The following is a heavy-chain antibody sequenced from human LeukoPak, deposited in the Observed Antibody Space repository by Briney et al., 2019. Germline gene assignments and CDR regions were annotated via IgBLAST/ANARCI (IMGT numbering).Heavy chain of an antibody. CDR1: GYTFTGHY. D-gene: IGHD3-10*01. J-gene: IGHJ4*02. CDR2: INPNSGGT. CDR3: ARERYCGSGSVYNRIDY. Sequence: ASVKVFCKASGYTFTGHYMHWVRQAPGQGLEWMGWINPNSGGTNYAQKFQGRVTMTRDTSISTAYMELTRVRSDDTAVYYCARERYCGSGSVYNRIDYWGQGTLVTVSS. V-gene: IGHV1-2*02.